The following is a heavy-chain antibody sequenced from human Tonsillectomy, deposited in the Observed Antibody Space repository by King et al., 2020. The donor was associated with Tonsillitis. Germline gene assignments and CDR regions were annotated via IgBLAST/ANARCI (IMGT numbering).Heavy chain of an antibody. V-gene: IGHV4-59*01. CDR1: GGSISSDY. D-gene: IGHD6-13*01. CDR3: ARVHSSTYWYFDL. J-gene: IGHJ2*01. Sequence: QLQESGPGLVKPSETLSLTCTVSGGSISSDYWSWIRQPPGKGLEWIGYIHYSGSTNYNPSLKSRVTISIDKSKNRFSLKLTSVTAADTAVYYCARVHSSTYWYFDLWGRGTLVTVSS. CDR2: IHYSGST.